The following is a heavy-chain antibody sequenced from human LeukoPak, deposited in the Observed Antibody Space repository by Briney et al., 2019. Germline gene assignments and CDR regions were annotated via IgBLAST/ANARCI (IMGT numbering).Heavy chain of an antibody. CDR1: GCAFSGDG. V-gene: IGHV3-23*01. CDR3: ARATYDSSGYYRYYFDY. D-gene: IGHD3-22*01. J-gene: IGHJ4*02. CDR2: FSGIGGST. Sequence: GGSLGHSGAASGCAFSGDGMSSVRQAPGKGLRWGSAFSGIGGSTYYADSRKGRVTISRDNHKKTLYLQMNSLRAEDTAVYYCARATYDSSGYYRYYFDYWGQGTLVIVSS.